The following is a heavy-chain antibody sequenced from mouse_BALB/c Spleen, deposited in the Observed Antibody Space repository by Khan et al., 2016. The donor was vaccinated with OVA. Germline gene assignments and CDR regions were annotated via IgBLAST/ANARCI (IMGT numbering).Heavy chain of an antibody. CDR3: AREEALYYFDY. V-gene: IGHV1-76*01. J-gene: IGHJ2*01. CDR2: IYPGTDNT. D-gene: IGHD3-2*02. Sequence: QVQLKESGAELVRPGTSVKLSCKTSGYIFTSYWIHWVKQRSGQGLEWIARIYPGTDNTYYNEKFKDKATLTADQSSSTAYLQLSMRKSEDSDVIVCAREEALYYFDYWGQGTTLTVSS. CDR1: GYIFTSYW.